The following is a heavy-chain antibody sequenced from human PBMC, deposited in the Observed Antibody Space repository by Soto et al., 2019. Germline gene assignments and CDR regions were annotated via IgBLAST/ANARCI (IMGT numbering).Heavy chain of an antibody. Sequence: GPVKVSCKASGYTFTSYAMHWVRQAPGQRLEWMGWINAGNGNTKYSQKFQGRVTITRDTSASTAYMELSSLRSEDTAVYYCARVHYYDSRALTFDIWGQGTMVTVSS. D-gene: IGHD3-22*01. CDR3: ARVHYYDSRALTFDI. V-gene: IGHV1-3*01. CDR1: GYTFTSYA. J-gene: IGHJ3*02. CDR2: INAGNGNT.